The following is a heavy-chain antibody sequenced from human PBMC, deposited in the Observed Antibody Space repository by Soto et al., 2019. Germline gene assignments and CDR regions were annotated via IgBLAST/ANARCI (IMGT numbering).Heavy chain of an antibody. Sequence: ASVKVSCKTSGYTFTRNGISWVRQAPGQGLEWMGWISPKSGNIKYAQKLQGRVIMTTDTSTSTAYMELRSLRSDDTAVYYCGKDRDSNSWPSRDVWGPGTTVTVSS. D-gene: IGHD3-22*01. V-gene: IGHV1-18*01. CDR1: GYTFTRNG. CDR3: GKDRDSNSWPSRDV. CDR2: ISPKSGNI. J-gene: IGHJ6*02.